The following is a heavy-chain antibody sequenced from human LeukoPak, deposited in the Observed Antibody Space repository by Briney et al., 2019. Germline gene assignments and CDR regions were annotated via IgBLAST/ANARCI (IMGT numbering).Heavy chain of an antibody. CDR2: ISSSSSTI. J-gene: IGHJ4*02. Sequence: GRSLRLSCAASGFTFSSYAMHWVRQAPGKGLEWVSYISSSSSTIYYADSVKGRFTISRDNAKNSLYLQMNSLRAEDTAVYYCARALIVATGDYWGQGTLVTVSS. V-gene: IGHV3-48*01. CDR3: ARALIVATGDY. CDR1: GFTFSSYA. D-gene: IGHD5-12*01.